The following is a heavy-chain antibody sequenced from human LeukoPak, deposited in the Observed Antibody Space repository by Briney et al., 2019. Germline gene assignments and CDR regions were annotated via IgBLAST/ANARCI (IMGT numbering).Heavy chain of an antibody. Sequence: GRSLRLSCAVSGFTFSNYAMNWVRQAPGKGLEWVAIISYDGSNKYYADSVKGRFTISRDNSKNTLYLQMNSLRAEDTAVYYSARDGIGDIVVVPAANYYYYAMDVWGQGTTVTVSS. CDR1: GFTFSNYA. J-gene: IGHJ6*02. V-gene: IGHV3-30-3*01. D-gene: IGHD2-2*01. CDR2: ISYDGSNK. CDR3: ARDGIGDIVVVPAANYYYYAMDV.